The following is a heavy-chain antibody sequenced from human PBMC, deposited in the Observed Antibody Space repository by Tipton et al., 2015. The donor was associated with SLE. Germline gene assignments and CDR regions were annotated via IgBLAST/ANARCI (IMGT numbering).Heavy chain of an antibody. CDR2: IYNSGIT. Sequence: TLSLTCTVSGDSFSSGSSSWNWVRQPAGKGLEWIGLIYNSGITNYNPSLQSRVTLSVDMSKNQFSLRLSSVTAADTGVYYCARHVGMAYYYAMDVWGQGTTVVISS. J-gene: IGHJ6*02. CDR3: ARHVGMAYYYAMDV. V-gene: IGHV4-61*02. D-gene: IGHD5-24*01. CDR1: GDSFSSGSSS.